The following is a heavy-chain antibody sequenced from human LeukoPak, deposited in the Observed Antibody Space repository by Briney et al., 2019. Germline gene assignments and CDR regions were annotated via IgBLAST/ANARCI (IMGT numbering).Heavy chain of an antibody. J-gene: IGHJ4*02. V-gene: IGHV1-69*01. D-gene: IGHD1-26*01. CDR2: IIPIFGTA. Sequence: GASVKVSCKASGGTFSSYAISWVRQDPGQGLEWMGGIIPIFGTANYAQKFQGRVTITADESTSTAYMELSSLRSEDTAVYYCARDLSMGATYWGQGTLVTVSS. CDR3: ARDLSMGATY. CDR1: GGTFSSYA.